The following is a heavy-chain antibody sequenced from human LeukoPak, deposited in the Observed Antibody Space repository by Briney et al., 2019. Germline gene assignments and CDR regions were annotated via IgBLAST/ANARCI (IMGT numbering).Heavy chain of an antibody. D-gene: IGHD6-19*01. J-gene: IGHJ5*02. CDR3: ARVLQHSSGWPNWFDP. CDR2: IYTSGST. V-gene: IGHV4-4*07. CDR1: GGSISGYY. Sequence: SETLSLTCTVSGGSISGYYWSWIRQPAGEGLEWVGHIYTSGSTNYNPSLKSRVTMSVDTSKNQFSLKLSSVTAADTALYYCARVLQHSSGWPNWFDPWGQGTLVIVSS.